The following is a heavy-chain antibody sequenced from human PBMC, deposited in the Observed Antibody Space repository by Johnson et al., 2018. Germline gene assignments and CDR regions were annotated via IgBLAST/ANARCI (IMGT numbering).Heavy chain of an antibody. CDR2: INHSGNT. CDR3: AKDMTTVTTAYFQH. V-gene: IGHV4-34*01. D-gene: IGHD4-17*01. CDR1: GGSFSGYY. J-gene: IGHJ1*01. Sequence: QVQLQQWGAGLLKPSETLSLTCAVYGGSFSGYYWSWIRQPPGKGLEWIGEINHSGNTNYSPSLKSRVTISVDTSKNQFSLKLSSVTAADTAVYYCAKDMTTVTTAYFQHWGQGTLVTVSS.